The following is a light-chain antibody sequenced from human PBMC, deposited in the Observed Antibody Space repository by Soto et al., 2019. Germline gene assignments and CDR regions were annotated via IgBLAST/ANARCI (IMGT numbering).Light chain of an antibody. Sequence: DIQLTQSPSFWSASVGDRVTITCRASQGISSYLAWYQQKPGKAPKLLIYAASTLQSGVPSRFSGSGSGTEFTLTISSLQPEYFATYYCQQLNSYPLTFGGGTKVEIK. V-gene: IGKV1-9*01. CDR2: AAS. J-gene: IGKJ4*01. CDR3: QQLNSYPLT. CDR1: QGISSY.